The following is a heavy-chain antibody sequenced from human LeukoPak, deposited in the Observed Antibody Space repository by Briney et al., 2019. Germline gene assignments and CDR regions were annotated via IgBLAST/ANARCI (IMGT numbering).Heavy chain of an antibody. D-gene: IGHD5-18*01. V-gene: IGHV4-59*01. CDR3: ARSGYKYGADAFDI. CDR2: IYYSGST. CDR1: RDSISNYY. Sequence: SETLSLTCHVSRDSISNYYWSWIRQSPGKGLEWIGYIYYSGSTNYDPSLKSRVTMSVDTSKNRFSLRLSSVTAADTAMYYCARSGYKYGADAFDIWGLGTMVTVSS. J-gene: IGHJ3*02.